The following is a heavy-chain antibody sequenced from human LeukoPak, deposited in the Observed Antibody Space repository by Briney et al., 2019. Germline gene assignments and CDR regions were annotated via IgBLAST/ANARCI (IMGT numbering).Heavy chain of an antibody. CDR3: AREMDIVVVVAASQPLYYFDY. D-gene: IGHD2-15*01. Sequence: ASVKVSCKASGGTFSSYAISWVRQAPGQGREWMGRIIPILGIANYAQKFQGRVTITADKSTSTAYMELSSLRSEDTAVYYCAREMDIVVVVAASQPLYYFDYWGQGTLVTVSS. CDR2: IIPILGIA. CDR1: GGTFSSYA. V-gene: IGHV1-69*04. J-gene: IGHJ4*02.